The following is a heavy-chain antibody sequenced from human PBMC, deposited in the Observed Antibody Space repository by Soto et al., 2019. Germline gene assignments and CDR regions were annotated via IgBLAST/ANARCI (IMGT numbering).Heavy chain of an antibody. CDR3: ARGQGDXXFWSGSNYXXXMDV. V-gene: IGHV4-59*12. D-gene: IGHD3-3*01. Sequence: SETLSLTCTVSSGSISTYYWSWILQPPGKGLEWIGYIYYTGSTNYNPSLKSRFAISIDTSKNQFSLKLSSVTAADTAVYYCARGQGDXXFWSGSNYXXXMDVWGKGTTVTSP. J-gene: IGHJ6*03. CDR2: IYYTGST. CDR1: SGSISTYY.